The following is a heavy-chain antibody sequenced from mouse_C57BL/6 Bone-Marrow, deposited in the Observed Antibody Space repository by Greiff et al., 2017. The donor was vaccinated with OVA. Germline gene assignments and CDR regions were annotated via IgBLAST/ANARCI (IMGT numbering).Heavy chain of an antibody. CDR3: TRNYYGSSYEGFAY. Sequence: VKVVESGAELVRPGASVTLSCKASGYTFTDYEMHWVKQTPVHGLEWIGAIDPETGGTAYNQKFKGKAILTADKSSSTAYMELRSLTSEDSAVYYCTRNYYGSSYEGFAYWGQGTLVTVSA. J-gene: IGHJ3*01. V-gene: IGHV1-15*01. CDR1: GYTFTDYE. CDR2: IDPETGGT. D-gene: IGHD1-1*01.